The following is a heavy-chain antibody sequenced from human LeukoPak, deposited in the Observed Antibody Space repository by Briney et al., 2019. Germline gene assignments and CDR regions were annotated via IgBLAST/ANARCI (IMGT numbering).Heavy chain of an antibody. CDR1: GFIFSSYE. D-gene: IGHD6-19*01. CDR2: ISHSGSTK. CDR3: TKLAVASADS. J-gene: IGHJ4*02. Sequence: PGGSLRLSCAASGFIFSSYEMNWVRQAPGKGLEWVSNISHSGSTKYYADSVKGRFTISRDNAKNSLYLQMNNLRAGDTGVYYCTKLAVASADSWGQGTLVTVSS. V-gene: IGHV3-48*03.